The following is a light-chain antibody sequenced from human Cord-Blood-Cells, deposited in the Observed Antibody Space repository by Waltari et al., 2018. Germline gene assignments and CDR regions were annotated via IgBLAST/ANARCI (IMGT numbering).Light chain of an antibody. CDR2: DVS. Sequence: QSALTQPASVSGSPGQSITISCTGTSSVVGGYNYVSWYRQHPGKAPKLMIYDVSNRPSGVSNRFSGSKSGNTASLTISGLQAEDEADYYCSSYTSSSVVFGGGTKLTVL. J-gene: IGLJ2*01. V-gene: IGLV2-14*01. CDR1: SSVVGGYNY. CDR3: SSYTSSSVV.